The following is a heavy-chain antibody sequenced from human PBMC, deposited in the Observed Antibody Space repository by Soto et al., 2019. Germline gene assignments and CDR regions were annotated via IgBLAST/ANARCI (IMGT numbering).Heavy chain of an antibody. J-gene: IGHJ4*02. D-gene: IGHD6-19*01. CDR1: GGSISSSSYY. CDR2: IYYSGST. V-gene: IGHV4-39*01. Sequence: QLQLQESGPGLVKPSETLSLTCTVSGGSISSSSYYWGWIRQPPGKGLEWIGSIYYSGSTYYNPSLKSRVTISVDTSKNQFSLKLSSVTAADTAVYYCARRSARIAVAGTENTTRWGQGTLVTVSS. CDR3: ARRSARIAVAGTENTTR.